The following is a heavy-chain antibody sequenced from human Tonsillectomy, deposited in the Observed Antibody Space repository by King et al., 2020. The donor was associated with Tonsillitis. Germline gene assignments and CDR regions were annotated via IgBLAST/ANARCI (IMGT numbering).Heavy chain of an antibody. D-gene: IGHD6-25*01. Sequence: QLQESGPGLVKPSETLSLTCTVSGGSISSYYWSWIRQPPGKGLEWIGYIYYSGSTNYNPSLKSRVTIPVDTSKNQFSLKLSSVTAADTAVYYCARGEAYPDLTVRSGVSFDPWGQGTLVTVSS. V-gene: IGHV4-59*01. CDR3: ARGEAYPDLTVRSGVSFDP. CDR1: GGSISSYY. J-gene: IGHJ5*02. CDR2: IYYSGST.